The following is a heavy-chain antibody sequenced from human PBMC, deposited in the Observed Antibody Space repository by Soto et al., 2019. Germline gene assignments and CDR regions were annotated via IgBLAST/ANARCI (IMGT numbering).Heavy chain of an antibody. CDR2: ISGSGGRT. CDR3: AKDGEWDSSGYYSDY. J-gene: IGHJ4*02. CDR1: GFTFSSYA. V-gene: IGHV3-23*01. D-gene: IGHD3-22*01. Sequence: EVQLLESGGGLVQPGGSLRLSCAASGFTFSSYAMSWVRQAPGKGLEWVSVISGSGGRTYYADPVKGRSSISRDNSKNTLYLQMNSLRAEDTAIYYCAKDGEWDSSGYYSDYWGQGTLVTVSS.